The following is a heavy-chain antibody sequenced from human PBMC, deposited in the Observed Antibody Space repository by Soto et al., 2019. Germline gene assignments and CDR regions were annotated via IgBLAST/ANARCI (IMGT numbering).Heavy chain of an antibody. V-gene: IGHV4-61*01. CDR3: ARDGHGMDV. CDR2: IFFTGSA. J-gene: IGHJ4*02. CDR1: GGSVSTGSYD. Sequence: SETLSLTCTVSGGSVSTGSYDWSWIRQPPGKGLEWIGKIFFTGSAHYNPSLRNRATMSVDTSKDQFSLTLTSVTAADTAVYYCARDGHGMDVWGQGTLVTVSS.